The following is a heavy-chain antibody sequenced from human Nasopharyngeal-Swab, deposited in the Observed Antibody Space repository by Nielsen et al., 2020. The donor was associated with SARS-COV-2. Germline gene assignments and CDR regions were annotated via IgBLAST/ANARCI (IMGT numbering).Heavy chain of an antibody. J-gene: IGHJ5*02. CDR2: ISYDGSYS. V-gene: IGHV3-30*18. D-gene: IGHD6-19*01. Sequence: VRQAPGKGLEWAALISYDGSYSYYADSMKGRFTISRDNSKNTLYLQVDSLRTDDTAVYYCAKDVLSSGWWGFDPWGQGTQVTVSS. CDR3: AKDVLSSGWWGFDP.